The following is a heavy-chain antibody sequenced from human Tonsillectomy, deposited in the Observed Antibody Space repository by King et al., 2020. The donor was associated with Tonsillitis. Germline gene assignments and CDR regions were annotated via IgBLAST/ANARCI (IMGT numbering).Heavy chain of an antibody. Sequence: VQLVESGGGLVQPGGSLRLSCEASGFSFDDYGMHWARQAPGKGLEWVSTISWSGDGIGYADSVKGRFIISRDNAKSSLYLQMNSLRAEDTAFYYCVKDISFGSPAGYFDYWGQGTLVTVSS. CDR1: GFSFDDYG. CDR3: VKDISFGSPAGYFDY. V-gene: IGHV3-9*01. D-gene: IGHD2-2*01. J-gene: IGHJ4*02. CDR2: ISWSGDGI.